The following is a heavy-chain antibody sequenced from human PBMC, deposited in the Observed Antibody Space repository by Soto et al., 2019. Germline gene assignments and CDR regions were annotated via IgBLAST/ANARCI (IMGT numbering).Heavy chain of an antibody. CDR2: IGTAGDT. Sequence: EEQLVESGGNLVQPGGSLRLSCAASGFTFSSYDMHWVRQATGKGLEWVSAIGTAGDTYYSGSVKGRFTVSRENVKNSLYLQMNSLRAGDTAVYYSARGGDCSKTSCYWARLYYGLDVWGQGTTVTVSS. V-gene: IGHV3-13*01. D-gene: IGHD2-2*01. CDR3: ARGGDCSKTSCYWARLYYGLDV. J-gene: IGHJ6*02. CDR1: GFTFSSYD.